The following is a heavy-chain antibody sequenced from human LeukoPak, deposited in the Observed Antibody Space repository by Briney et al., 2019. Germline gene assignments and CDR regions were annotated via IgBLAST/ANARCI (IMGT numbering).Heavy chain of an antibody. CDR3: AKEAYSSSSPFDY. J-gene: IGHJ4*02. D-gene: IGHD6-6*01. Sequence: GGSLRLSCAASGFTFSSYAMSWVRQAPGKGLEWDSAISGSGGSTYYADSVKGRFTISRDNSKITLYLQMNSLRAEDTAVYYCAKEAYSSSSPFDYWGQRTLVTVYS. V-gene: IGHV3-23*01. CDR1: GFTFSSYA. CDR2: ISGSGGST.